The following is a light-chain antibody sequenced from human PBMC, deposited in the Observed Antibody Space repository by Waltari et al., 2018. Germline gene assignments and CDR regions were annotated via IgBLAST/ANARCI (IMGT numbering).Light chain of an antibody. J-gene: IGLJ2*01. V-gene: IGLV6-57*04. CDR3: QSYDSTNHVV. CDR2: EYS. CDR1: SGRIAGNF. Sequence: NFMLTQPHSVSESPGVTVTISCTRSSGRIAGNFVQWYQQRPGSAPSVVIYEYSQRPSGVPDRFSGSLDSSSNSASLTISGLKTEDEADYYCQSYDSTNHVVFGGGTKLTVL.